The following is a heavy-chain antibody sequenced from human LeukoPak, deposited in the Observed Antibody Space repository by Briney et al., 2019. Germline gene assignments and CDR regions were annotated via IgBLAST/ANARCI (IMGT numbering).Heavy chain of an antibody. CDR2: IYSGGST. J-gene: IGHJ4*02. CDR1: GFTVSSNY. CDR3: ARGLYFDWLLPSY. V-gene: IGHV3-53*01. D-gene: IGHD3-9*01. Sequence: PGGSLRLSCAASGFTVSSNYMSWVRQAPGKGLEWVSVIYSGGSTYYADSVKGRFTISRDNSKNTLYLQMNSLRAEETAVYYCARGLYFDWLLPSYWGQGTLVTVSS.